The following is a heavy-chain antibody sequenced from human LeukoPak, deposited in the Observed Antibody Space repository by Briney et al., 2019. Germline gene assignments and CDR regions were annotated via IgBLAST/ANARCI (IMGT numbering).Heavy chain of an antibody. CDR3: ARDQEAFDY. Sequence: ASVKVSCKASGYSFTSNYIHWVRQAPGQGLEWMGMIYPRDGSTSYAQKFQGRVTVTRDTSTSTVHMELSGLRSEDTAVYYCARDQEAFDYWGQGTLVTVSP. CDR2: IYPRDGST. J-gene: IGHJ4*02. CDR1: GYSFTSNY. V-gene: IGHV1-46*01.